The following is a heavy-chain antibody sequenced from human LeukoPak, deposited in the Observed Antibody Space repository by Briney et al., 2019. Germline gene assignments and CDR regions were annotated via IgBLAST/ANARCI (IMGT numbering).Heavy chain of an antibody. V-gene: IGHV1-2*02. CDR3: ARDRSVGYYMDV. CDR2: INPNSGGT. J-gene: IGHJ6*03. CDR1: GYTFTGYY. Sequence: ASVKVSCKASGYTFTGYYMHWVRQAPGQGLEWMGWINPNSGGTNYAQKFQGRVTMTRDTSISTAYMELSRLRSDDTAVYYCARDRSVGYYMDVWGKGTTVTVSS.